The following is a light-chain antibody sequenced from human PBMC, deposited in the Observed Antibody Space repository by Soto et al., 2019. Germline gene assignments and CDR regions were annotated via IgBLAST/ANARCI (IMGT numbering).Light chain of an antibody. Sequence: QSVLTQPPSASGTPGQRVTISCSGSSSNIGSNTVSWYQQLPGTAPKLLIYSNDQRPSGVPDRFSGSKSGTSASLAISGLQSEDETDYYCAAGDESLHVVFGGGTKLTVL. CDR2: SND. CDR1: SSNIGSNT. V-gene: IGLV1-44*01. J-gene: IGLJ3*02. CDR3: AAGDESLHVV.